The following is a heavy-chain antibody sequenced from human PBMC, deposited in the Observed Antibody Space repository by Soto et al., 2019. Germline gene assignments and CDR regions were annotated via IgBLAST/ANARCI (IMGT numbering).Heavy chain of an antibody. CDR2: IYYSGST. CDR1: GGSISSYY. J-gene: IGHJ4*02. Sequence: ETLSLTCTVSGGSISSYYWSWIRQPPGKGLEWIGYIYYSGSTNYNPSLKSRVTISVDTSKNQFSLKLSSVTAADTAVYYCARARRIITIFGVVKWFDYWGQGTLVTVSS. V-gene: IGHV4-59*01. CDR3: ARARRIITIFGVVKWFDY. D-gene: IGHD3-3*01.